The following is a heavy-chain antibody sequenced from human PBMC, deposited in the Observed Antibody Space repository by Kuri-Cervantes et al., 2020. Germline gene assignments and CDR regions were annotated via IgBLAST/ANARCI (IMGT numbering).Heavy chain of an antibody. Sequence: ASVKVSCKASGYTFTSYYMHWVRQAPGQGLEWMGIINPSGGSTSYAQKFQGRVTMTRNTSISTAYMELSSLRSEDTAAYYCARSAMRWYGPAYYYYYGMDVWGQGTTVTVSS. J-gene: IGHJ6*02. CDR2: INPSGGST. CDR1: GYTFTSYY. V-gene: IGHV1-46*01. D-gene: IGHD5-24*01. CDR3: ARSAMRWYGPAYYYYYGMDV.